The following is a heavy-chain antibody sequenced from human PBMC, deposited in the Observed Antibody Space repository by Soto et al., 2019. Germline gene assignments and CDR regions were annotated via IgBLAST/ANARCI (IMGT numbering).Heavy chain of an antibody. V-gene: IGHV3-7*01. CDR1: GFTFSNYW. Sequence: VGSLRLSCAASGFTFSNYWMTWVRQAPGKGLEWVANIKQDGSEKYYVDSVKGRFTISRDNAKNSLYLQMNSLRAEDTAVYYCAKDENSFDYWGQGTQVTVSS. CDR3: AKDENSFDY. J-gene: IGHJ4*02. CDR2: IKQDGSEK.